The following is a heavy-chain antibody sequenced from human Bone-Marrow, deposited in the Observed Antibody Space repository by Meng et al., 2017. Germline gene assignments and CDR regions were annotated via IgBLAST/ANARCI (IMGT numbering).Heavy chain of an antibody. J-gene: IGHJ1*01. D-gene: IGHD2-21*02. V-gene: IGHV4-39*07. CDR3: GGAYCGGDCSEYFQH. CDR1: GGSISSSSYY. CDR2: IYYSGST. Sequence: SETLSLTCTVSGGSISSSSYYWGWIRQPPGKGLEWIGSIYYSGSTYYNPSLKSRVTISVDTSKNQFSLKLSSVTAADTAVYYCGGAYCGGDCSEYFQHWGQGTLVTVSS.